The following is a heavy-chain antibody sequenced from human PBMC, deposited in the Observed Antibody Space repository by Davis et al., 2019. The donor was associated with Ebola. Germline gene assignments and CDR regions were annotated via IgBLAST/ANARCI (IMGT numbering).Heavy chain of an antibody. Sequence: ASVKVSCKSSGYPFTSHSLHWVRQAPGQGLEWMGMINPSGGSTTYAQKFHGRVTMTRDTSTTTFYMELSSLTSEDTAIYYCARDGQEWLRGSWFDPWGQGTLVTVSS. CDR3: ARDGQEWLRGSWFDP. J-gene: IGHJ5*02. CDR2: INPSGGST. CDR1: GYPFTSHS. D-gene: IGHD6-19*01. V-gene: IGHV1-46*01.